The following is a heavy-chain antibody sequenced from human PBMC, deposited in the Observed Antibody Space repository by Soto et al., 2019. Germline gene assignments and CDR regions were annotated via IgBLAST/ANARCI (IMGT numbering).Heavy chain of an antibody. CDR3: ASGTSEGSSSSLGY. Sequence: EASVKVSCKASGGTFSSYAISWVRQAPGQGLEWMGGIIPIFGTANYAQKFQGRVTITADESTSTAYMELSSLRSEDTAVYYCASGTSEGSSSSLGYWGQGTLVTVSS. CDR2: IIPIFGTA. D-gene: IGHD6-6*01. V-gene: IGHV1-69*13. CDR1: GGTFSSYA. J-gene: IGHJ4*02.